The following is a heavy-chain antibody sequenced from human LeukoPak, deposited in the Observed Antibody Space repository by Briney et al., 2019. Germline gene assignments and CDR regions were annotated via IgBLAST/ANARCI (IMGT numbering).Heavy chain of an antibody. D-gene: IGHD1-26*01. CDR3: GRERELLG. Sequence: GGSLRLSCAASGFTFSSYAMHWVRQAPGKGLEWVAVISYDGSNKYYADSVKGRFTISRDNSKNTLYLQMNSLRAEDTAVYYGGRERELLGWGQGTLVTVSS. CDR1: GFTFSSYA. V-gene: IGHV3-30*04. CDR2: ISYDGSNK. J-gene: IGHJ4*02.